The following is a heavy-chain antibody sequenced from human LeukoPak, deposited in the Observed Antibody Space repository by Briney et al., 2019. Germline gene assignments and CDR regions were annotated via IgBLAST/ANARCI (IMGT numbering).Heavy chain of an antibody. J-gene: IGHJ5*02. V-gene: IGHV3-53*01. Sequence: GSLKLSCAASGVPRSSNYMSWVRQAPGKGVGWGSVIYSGGSTYYADSVKGRFTISRDNSKNTLYLQMNSLRAEDTAVYYCARSHYDFWSGYPNWFDPWGQGTLVTVSS. D-gene: IGHD3-3*01. CDR2: IYSGGST. CDR3: ARSHYDFWSGYPNWFDP. CDR1: GVPRSSNY.